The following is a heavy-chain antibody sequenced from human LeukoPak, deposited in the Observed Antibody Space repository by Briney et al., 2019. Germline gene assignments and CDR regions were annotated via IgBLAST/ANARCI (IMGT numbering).Heavy chain of an antibody. CDR1: GFTFSTYW. CDR2: IKQDGSEK. J-gene: IGHJ5*02. CDR3: AGSSSWHSDWFDP. V-gene: IGHV3-7*01. D-gene: IGHD6-13*01. Sequence: GGSLRLFCAASGFTFSTYWMTWVRQAPGKGLEWVANIKQDGSEKFYVDSVKGRFTISRDNAKNSLYLQMNSLRAEDTAVYYCAGSSSWHSDWFDPWGQGTLVTVSS.